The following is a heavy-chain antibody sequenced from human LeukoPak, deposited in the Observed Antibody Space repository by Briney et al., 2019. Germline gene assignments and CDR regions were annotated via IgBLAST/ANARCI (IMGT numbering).Heavy chain of an antibody. CDR2: IYSGGST. J-gene: IGHJ4*02. CDR3: ARVESSSWYYYFDY. V-gene: IGHV3-66*01. D-gene: IGHD6-13*01. CDR1: GFTVSSNY. Sequence: PGGSLRLSCAASGFTVSSNYMSWVRQAPGKGLEWVSVIYSGGSTYYADSVKGRFTISRDNSKNTLYLQMNSLRAEDTAVYYCARVESSSWYYYFDYWGQGTLVTVSS.